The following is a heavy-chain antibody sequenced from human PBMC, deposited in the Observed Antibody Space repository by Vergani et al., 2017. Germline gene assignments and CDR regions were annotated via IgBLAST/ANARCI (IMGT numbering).Heavy chain of an antibody. V-gene: IGHV3-21*01. D-gene: IGHD4-23*01. Sequence: EVQLLESGGGLVKPGGSLRLSCAASGFTFSSYSMNWVRQSPGKGLEWVSSISSSSSYIYYADSVKGRFTISRDNAKNSLYLQMNSLRAEDTAVYYCARGGERWGATVVTPNFGYWGQGTLVTVSS. CDR2: ISSSSSYI. CDR1: GFTFSSYS. J-gene: IGHJ4*02. CDR3: ARGGERWGATVVTPNFGY.